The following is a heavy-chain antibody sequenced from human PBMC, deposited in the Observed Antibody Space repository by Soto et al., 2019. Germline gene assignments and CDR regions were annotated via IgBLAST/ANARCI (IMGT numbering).Heavy chain of an antibody. D-gene: IGHD3-16*01. CDR1: GFTFSNYW. J-gene: IGHJ4*02. CDR2: LNKDGSRT. CDR3: GRDLGGVGSY. Sequence: EVQLVESGGGLVQPGGSLRLSCAASGFTFSNYWFHWVRQAPGKGLVWDSRLNKDGSRTDYADSVKGRFTIFRDNARNTLYLQINSLRAEDTAVYYCGRDLGGVGSYWGQGTLVTVSS. V-gene: IGHV3-74*01.